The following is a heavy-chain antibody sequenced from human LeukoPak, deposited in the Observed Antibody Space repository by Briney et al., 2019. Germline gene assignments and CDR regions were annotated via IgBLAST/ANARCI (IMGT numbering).Heavy chain of an antibody. V-gene: IGHV4-34*01. D-gene: IGHD2-15*01. CDR3: ARWGLVVVAATEKYYFDY. J-gene: IGHJ4*02. Sequence: PSETLPLTCAVYGGSFSGYYWSWIRQPPGKGLEWIGEINHSGSTNYNPSLKSRVTISVDTSKNQFSLELSSVTAADTAVYYCARWGLVVVAATEKYYFDYWGQGTLVTVSS. CDR1: GGSFSGYY. CDR2: INHSGST.